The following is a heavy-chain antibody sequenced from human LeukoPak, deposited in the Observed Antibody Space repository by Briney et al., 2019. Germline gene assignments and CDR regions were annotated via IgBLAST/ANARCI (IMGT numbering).Heavy chain of an antibody. CDR1: GFTFSSYG. CDR2: IRYDGSNK. J-gene: IGHJ4*02. CDR3: AKTPCSGGSCYNDY. V-gene: IGHV3-30*02. D-gene: IGHD2-15*01. Sequence: PGGSLRLSCAASGFTFSSYGMHWVRQAPGKGLEWVAFIRYDGSNKYYADSVKGRFTISRDNSKNTLYLQMNSLGAEDTAVYYCAKTPCSGGSCYNDYWGQGTLVTVSS.